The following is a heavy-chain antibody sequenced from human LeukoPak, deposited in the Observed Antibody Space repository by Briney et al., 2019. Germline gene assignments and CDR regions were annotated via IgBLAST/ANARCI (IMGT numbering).Heavy chain of an antibody. V-gene: IGHV3-30*04. Sequence: PGRSVRLSCAASGFTFSSYAMHWVRQAPGKGLEWVAVISYDGSNKYYADSVKGRFTISRDNSKNTLYLQMNSLRAEDTAVYYCARAESGYGLFDYWGQGTLVTVSS. D-gene: IGHD5-12*01. J-gene: IGHJ4*02. CDR1: GFTFSSYA. CDR2: ISYDGSNK. CDR3: ARAESGYGLFDY.